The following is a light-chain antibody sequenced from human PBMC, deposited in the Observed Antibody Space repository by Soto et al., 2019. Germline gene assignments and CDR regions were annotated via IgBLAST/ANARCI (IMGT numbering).Light chain of an antibody. CDR1: QDINSR. Sequence: DIQMTQSPSSVSASVGDRVTITCRASQDINSRLAWYQQKPGKAPKLLIYPASTLQGGVPSRFSGHGFGIEFTLTISSLQPEDFATYYCQQLRAYPHTFGQGTKLEIK. CDR2: PAS. CDR3: QQLRAYPHT. J-gene: IGKJ2*01. V-gene: IGKV1-12*01.